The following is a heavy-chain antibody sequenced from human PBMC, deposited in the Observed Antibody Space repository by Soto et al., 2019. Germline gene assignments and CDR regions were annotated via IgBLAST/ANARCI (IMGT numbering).Heavy chain of an antibody. J-gene: IGHJ4*02. CDR3: ARSVTAGISLT. CDR1: GFTVSSNH. CDR2: IYIAGST. D-gene: IGHD6-13*01. Sequence: GGSLRLSCAVTGFTVSSNHMSWVRQAPGKGLEWVSLIYIAGSTYYADSVKGRFTISRDNSKNTLYLQMSSLRAEDTAVYYCARSVTAGISLTWGQGTLVTVSS. V-gene: IGHV3-53*01.